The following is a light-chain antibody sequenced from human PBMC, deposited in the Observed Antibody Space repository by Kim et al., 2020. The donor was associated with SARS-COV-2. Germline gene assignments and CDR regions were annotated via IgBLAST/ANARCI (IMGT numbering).Light chain of an antibody. Sequence: TVTLHCTRNSGSIDSNSVQWFPQRQGSPPAIVMYETNRRPSGVPDRFSGSIDSSSNSASLTISGLKTEDEADYYCQSYYDSEYHWVFGGGTQLTVL. J-gene: IGLJ2*01. V-gene: IGLV6-57*01. CDR2: ETN. CDR1: SGSIDSNS. CDR3: QSYYDSEYHWV.